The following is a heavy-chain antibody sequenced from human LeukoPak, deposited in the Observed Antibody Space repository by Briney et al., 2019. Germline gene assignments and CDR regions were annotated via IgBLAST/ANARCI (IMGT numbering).Heavy chain of an antibody. CDR1: GFTFSSYW. CDR3: AKRKYYGDYAATFDY. CDR2: ISGSGGST. D-gene: IGHD4-17*01. Sequence: GGPLRLSCAASGFTFSSYWMSWVRQAPGKGLEWVSAISGSGGSTYYADSVKGRFTISRDNSKNTLYLQMNSLRAEDTAVYYCAKRKYYGDYAATFDYWGQGTLVTVSS. V-gene: IGHV3-23*01. J-gene: IGHJ4*02.